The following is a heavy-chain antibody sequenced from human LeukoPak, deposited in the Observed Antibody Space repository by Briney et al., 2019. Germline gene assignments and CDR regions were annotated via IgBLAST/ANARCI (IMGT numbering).Heavy chain of an antibody. D-gene: IGHD5-18*01. Sequence: SSETLSLTCTVSGGSISSYYWSWIRQPPGKGLEWIGNIYYSGSTNYNPSLKSRVTISVDTSKNQFSLKLSSVTAADTAVYYCARAGLGGYSYGYGYWGQGTLVTVSS. J-gene: IGHJ4*02. CDR2: IYYSGST. CDR1: GGSISSYY. V-gene: IGHV4-59*01. CDR3: ARAGLGGYSYGYGY.